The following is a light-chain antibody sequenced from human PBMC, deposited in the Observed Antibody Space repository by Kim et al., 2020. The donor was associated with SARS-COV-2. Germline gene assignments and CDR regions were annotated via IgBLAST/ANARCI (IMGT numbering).Light chain of an antibody. CDR1: SSDVGGYNY. CDR2: DVS. Sequence: GQSITISCTGTSSDVGGYNYVSWYQQHPGKAPKLMLYDVSNRPSGVSNRFSGSKSGNTASLTISGLQAEDEADYYCSSYTSSSNWVFGGGTQLTVL. J-gene: IGLJ3*02. CDR3: SSYTSSSNWV. V-gene: IGLV2-14*03.